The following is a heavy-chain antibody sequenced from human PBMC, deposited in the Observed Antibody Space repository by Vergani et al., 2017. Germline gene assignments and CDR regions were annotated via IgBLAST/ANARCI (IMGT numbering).Heavy chain of an antibody. CDR1: GFTLGQYW. D-gene: IGHD2-21*02. V-gene: IGHV3-74*03. J-gene: IGHJ5*02. CDR3: ARARCGGACFMSNWLDT. Sequence: EVQLVESGGGLVQPGGSLRLSCAASGFTLGQYWMHWVRQTTGTGLEWVSRVKLGWNSAMYADSVKGRFTISRDNSKNTLYLEMKSLRVEDTAVYYCARARCGGACFMSNWLDTWGQGTLVSVSS. CDR2: VKLGWNSA.